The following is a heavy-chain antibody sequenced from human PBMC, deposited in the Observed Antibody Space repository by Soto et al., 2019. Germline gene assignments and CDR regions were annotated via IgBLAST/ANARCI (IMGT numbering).Heavy chain of an antibody. J-gene: IGHJ4*02. D-gene: IGHD6-19*01. CDR1: GFRFEDYA. CDR2: IAWNSDII. Sequence: SLRLSCAASGFRFEDYAMHWVRQAPGKGLEWVSGIAWNSDIIGYADSVKGRFTISRDNGKNSLYLQMNSLRAEDTAVYYCARERGSGWTFDYWGQGTLVTVSS. CDR3: ARERGSGWTFDY. V-gene: IGHV3-9*01.